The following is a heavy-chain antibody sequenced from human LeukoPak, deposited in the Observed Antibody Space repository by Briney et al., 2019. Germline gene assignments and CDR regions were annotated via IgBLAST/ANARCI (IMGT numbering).Heavy chain of an antibody. CDR3: AKGPGDMSSGGDAFDI. D-gene: IGHD3-22*01. CDR1: GFTFSSYA. CDR2: ISGSGGST. V-gene: IGHV3-23*01. J-gene: IGHJ3*02. Sequence: PGGSLRLSCAASGFTFSSYAMSWVRQAPGKGLEWVSAISGSGGSTYYADSAKGRFTISRDNSKNTLYLQMNSLRAEDTAVYYCAKGPGDMSSGGDAFDIWGRGTMVTVSS.